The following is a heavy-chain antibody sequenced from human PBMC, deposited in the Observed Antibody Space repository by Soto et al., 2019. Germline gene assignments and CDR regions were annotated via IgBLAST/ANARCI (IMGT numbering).Heavy chain of an antibody. V-gene: IGHV4-39*01. Sequence: LXLTCTVSGVSSPVSSDYWGWIRQAPGKGLEWIGSVYYSGSTYYNPSLKSRVTVSADTSKNQFSLKLTSVTAADTALYYCASNSYRTWGQGILVTVS. CDR3: ASNSYRT. CDR1: GVSSPVSSDY. J-gene: IGHJ1*01. D-gene: IGHD2-21*01. CDR2: VYYSGST.